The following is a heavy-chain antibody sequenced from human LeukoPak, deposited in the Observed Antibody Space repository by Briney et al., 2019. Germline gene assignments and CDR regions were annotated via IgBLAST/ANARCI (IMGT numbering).Heavy chain of an antibody. CDR1: GGSLSGYY. V-gene: IGHV4-34*01. Sequence: SETLSLTCAVYGGSLSGYYWSWIRQPPGKGLEWIGEINHSGSTNYNPSLKSRVTISVDTSKNQFSLKLSSVTAADTAVYYCARETTVDRVFHLWGRGPLVTVSS. CDR3: ARETTVDRVFHL. J-gene: IGHJ2*01. CDR2: INHSGST. D-gene: IGHD4-23*01.